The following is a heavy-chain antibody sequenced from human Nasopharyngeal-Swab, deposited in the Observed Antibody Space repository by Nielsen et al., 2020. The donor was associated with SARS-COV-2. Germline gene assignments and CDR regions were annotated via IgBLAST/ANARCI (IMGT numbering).Heavy chain of an antibody. J-gene: IGHJ4*02. Sequence: GESLKISCAASGFTFSSYWMHWVRQVPGKGLVWVSGINSDGSSTSYADSVKGRFTISRDNSKNTLYLQMNSLRAEDTAVYYCARDHLVLGDSTELAYWGQGTLVTVSS. D-gene: IGHD2-2*01. V-gene: IGHV3-74*01. CDR2: INSDGSST. CDR3: ARDHLVLGDSTELAY. CDR1: GFTFSSYW.